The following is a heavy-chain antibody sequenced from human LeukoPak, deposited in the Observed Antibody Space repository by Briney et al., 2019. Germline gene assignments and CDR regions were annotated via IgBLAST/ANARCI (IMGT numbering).Heavy chain of an antibody. CDR3: GSGYYGSGPDY. CDR2: IYYSGSA. V-gene: IGHV4-39*01. D-gene: IGHD3-10*01. J-gene: IGHJ4*02. CDR1: GGSISSTYY. Sequence: SETLSLTCTVSGGSISSTYYWGWIRQPPGKELDWIGSIYYSGSAYYNQSLKSRVTLSVDTFKNQFSLELTSVTASDSGVYYCGSGYYGSGPDYWGQGTLVTVSS.